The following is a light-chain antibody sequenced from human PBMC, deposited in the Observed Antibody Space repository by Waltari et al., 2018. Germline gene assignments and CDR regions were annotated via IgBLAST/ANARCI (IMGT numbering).Light chain of an antibody. CDR3: QHYGSSPYT. CDR2: SSS. CDR1: QRVGSSY. Sequence: EVVLTQSPAILSLSPGERATLSCRASQRVGSSYVAGYQHKQGQSPRLLIYSSSSTPPGIPARFSGAGSGTDFTLTINSLEPDDFAVYYCQHYGSSPYTFGQGTKVEIK. J-gene: IGKJ2*01. V-gene: IGKV3-20*01.